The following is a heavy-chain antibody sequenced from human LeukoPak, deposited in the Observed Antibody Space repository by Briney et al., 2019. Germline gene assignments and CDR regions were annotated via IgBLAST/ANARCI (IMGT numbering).Heavy chain of an antibody. CDR2: IKSKADGGTT. Sequence: GGSLRLSCAASGFTVNNAWMSWVRQAPGKGLEWVGHIKSKADGGTTDYAALVKGRFTISRDDSKNMLYLQMNSLRAEDTAMYYCANTLRKGSYRHHLLPADWGQGTLVTVSS. CDR1: GFTVNNAW. D-gene: IGHD3-16*02. CDR3: ANTLRKGSYRHHLLPAD. V-gene: IGHV3-15*01. J-gene: IGHJ4*02.